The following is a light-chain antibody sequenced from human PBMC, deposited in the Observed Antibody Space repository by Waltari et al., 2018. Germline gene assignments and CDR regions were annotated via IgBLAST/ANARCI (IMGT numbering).Light chain of an antibody. CDR3: QQRANWPPLT. J-gene: IGKJ4*01. Sequence: EVVLTQSPATLSLSPGERATLPCRASQSVYNFLAWYQQKPGQAPRLLIYEASQRATGIPARFSGSGSGTDFTLTISNLGPEDVAVYYCQQRANWPPLTFGGGTKVEIK. CDR1: QSVYNF. CDR2: EAS. V-gene: IGKV3-11*01.